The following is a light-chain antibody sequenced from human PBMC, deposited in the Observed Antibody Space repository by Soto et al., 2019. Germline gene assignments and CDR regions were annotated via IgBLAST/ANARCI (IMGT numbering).Light chain of an antibody. CDR3: QQRYTTPRT. J-gene: IGKJ1*01. V-gene: IGKV1-39*01. CDR1: QSISTF. Sequence: DIQMTQSPSSLSASVGDRVSVTCRASQSISTFLNWYQQRPGEAPNLLIYAASSLHSGVPSRFSGSGSGADFTLTIGSLQPEDFATYYCQQRYTTPRTFGQGTKVEVK. CDR2: AAS.